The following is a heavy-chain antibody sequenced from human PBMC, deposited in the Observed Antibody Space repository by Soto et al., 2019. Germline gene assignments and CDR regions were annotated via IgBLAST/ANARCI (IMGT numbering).Heavy chain of an antibody. CDR1: GFTFSNYA. CDR2: IRSNGVGT. V-gene: IGHV3-64*01. D-gene: IGHD6-19*01. CDR3: ARREQSDYYYMDV. Sequence: EVQLVESGGGLVQPGGSLRLSCAASGFTFSNYAMDWVRKAPGKVLEYVSGIRSNGVGTYYANSVKDRFTISRDNSKNTRYLQMGSLRAEDMAVYYCARREQSDYYYMDVWGKGTSVTVSS. J-gene: IGHJ6*03.